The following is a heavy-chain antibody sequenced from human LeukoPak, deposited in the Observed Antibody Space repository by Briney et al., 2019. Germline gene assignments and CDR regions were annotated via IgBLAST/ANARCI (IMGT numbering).Heavy chain of an antibody. Sequence: SETLSLTCAVYGGSFSGYYWSWIRQPPGKGLEWIGEINHSGSTNYNPSLKSRVTISVDTSKNQFSLKLSSVTAADTAVYYCARQSVGFGEFNFDYWGQGTLVTVSS. D-gene: IGHD3-10*01. CDR2: INHSGST. V-gene: IGHV4-34*01. CDR1: GGSFSGYY. J-gene: IGHJ4*02. CDR3: ARQSVGFGEFNFDY.